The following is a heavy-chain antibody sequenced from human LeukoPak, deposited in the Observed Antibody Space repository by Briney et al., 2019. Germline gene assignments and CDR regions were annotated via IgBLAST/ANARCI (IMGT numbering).Heavy chain of an antibody. CDR1: GFTFSNAW. CDR2: IKSKTDGGTT. D-gene: IGHD3-10*01. Sequence: GGSLRPSCAASGFTFSNAWLKWVRQAPGKGLEWVGHIKSKTDGGTTDYAAPVKGRFTISRDDSKNTLFLQMNSLKTEDTAVYYCTLPWGSGSYYDYWGQGTLVTVSS. CDR3: TLPWGSGSYYDY. J-gene: IGHJ4*02. V-gene: IGHV3-15*01.